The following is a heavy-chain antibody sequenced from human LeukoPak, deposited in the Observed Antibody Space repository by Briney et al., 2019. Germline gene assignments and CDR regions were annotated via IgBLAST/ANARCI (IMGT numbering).Heavy chain of an antibody. J-gene: IGHJ3*02. Sequence: GGSPRHSCAASGFTVSTNYMSWVRQAPGQGLEWFSVIDSGGSTYYADSVKGRFTISRDNSKNTLYLQMNSLRAEDTAVYYCATANGAFDIWGQGTMVTVSS. CDR2: IDSGGST. CDR1: GFTVSTNY. V-gene: IGHV3-66*02. CDR3: ATANGAFDI.